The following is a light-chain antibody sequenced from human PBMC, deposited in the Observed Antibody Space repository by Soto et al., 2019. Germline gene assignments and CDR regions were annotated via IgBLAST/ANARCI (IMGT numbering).Light chain of an antibody. CDR2: SDN. Sequence: QSVLTQPPSASGTPGQRVAISCSGSSSDIGSNTVNWYQHLPGTAPQLLMYSDNQRPSGVPDRFSGSKSGISASLAISGLQSEDEGDYYCASWDDSLNGWVFGGGTKLTVL. V-gene: IGLV1-44*01. J-gene: IGLJ3*02. CDR1: SSDIGSNT. CDR3: ASWDDSLNGWV.